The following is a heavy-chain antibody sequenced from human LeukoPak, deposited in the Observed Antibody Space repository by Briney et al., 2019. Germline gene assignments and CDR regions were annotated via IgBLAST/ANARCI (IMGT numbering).Heavy chain of an antibody. Sequence: GGSLRLSCAASGFTFSSYSMNWARQAPGKGLEWVSPISSSTSYIYYADSVKGRFTISRDNAKNSLYLQMNSLRAEDTAVYYCARAYYGDYSLFDNWGQGTLVTVSS. CDR3: ARAYYGDYSLFDN. V-gene: IGHV3-21*01. CDR2: ISSSTSYI. CDR1: GFTFSSYS. D-gene: IGHD4-17*01. J-gene: IGHJ4*02.